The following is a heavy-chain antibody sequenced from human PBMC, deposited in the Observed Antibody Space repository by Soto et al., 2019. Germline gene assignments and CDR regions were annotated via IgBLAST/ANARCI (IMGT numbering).Heavy chain of an antibody. D-gene: IGHD2-8*02. CDR1: GGSFRGYY. V-gene: IGHV4-34*01. CDR3: ARDKITGLFDY. J-gene: IGHJ4*02. CDR2: INHSGST. Sequence: QGRLRRWGAGLLKPSETLSLTCAVYGGSFRGYYWTGIRQPPGPGLEWIGEINHSGSTNYNPSLKSRVTISVDTSKNQFSLKLTSVTAADTAVYYCARDKITGLFDYWGQGTLVTVSS.